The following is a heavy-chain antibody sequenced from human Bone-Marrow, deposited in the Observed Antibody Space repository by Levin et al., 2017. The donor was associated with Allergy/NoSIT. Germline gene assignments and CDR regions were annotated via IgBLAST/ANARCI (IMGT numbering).Heavy chain of an antibody. CDR2: ISHDGNEA. J-gene: IGHJ3*02. V-gene: IGHV3-30*03. D-gene: IGHD3-22*01. Sequence: GESLKISCATSGFEFSTYGMHWVRQAPGKGLEWLASISHDGNEAHYADSVKGRLAASRDNSKNTLYLQLISLNAADSGLYYCATTSSYYDAFEMWGHGAMVTVSS. CDR3: ATTSSYYDAFEM. CDR1: GFEFSTYG.